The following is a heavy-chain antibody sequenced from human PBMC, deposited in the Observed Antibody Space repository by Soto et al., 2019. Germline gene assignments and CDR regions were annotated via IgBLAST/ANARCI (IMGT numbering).Heavy chain of an antibody. J-gene: IGHJ6*02. Sequence: QVQLVQSGAEVKKPGASVKVSCKASGYTFTSYGISWVRQAPGQGLEWMGWISAYNGNTNYAQKLQGRVTMTTDTPTXXADMELRSLRSDDTAVYYCARLYCISTSCYLGMDVWGQGTTVTVSS. V-gene: IGHV1-18*01. CDR3: ARLYCISTSCYLGMDV. CDR2: ISAYNGNT. CDR1: GYTFTSYG. D-gene: IGHD2-2*01.